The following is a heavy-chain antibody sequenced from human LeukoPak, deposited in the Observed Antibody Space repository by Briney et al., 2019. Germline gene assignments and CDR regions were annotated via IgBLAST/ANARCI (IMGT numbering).Heavy chain of an antibody. CDR2: IYYSGST. Sequence: SQTLSHTCTVSGGSISSGGYYWSWIRQHPGKGLEWIGYIYYSGSTYYNPSLKSRVTISVDTSKNQFSLKLSSVTAADTAVYYCARGDRGYSYGLDYWGQGTLVTVSS. V-gene: IGHV4-31*03. CDR1: GGSISSGGYY. CDR3: ARGDRGYSYGLDY. J-gene: IGHJ4*02. D-gene: IGHD5-18*01.